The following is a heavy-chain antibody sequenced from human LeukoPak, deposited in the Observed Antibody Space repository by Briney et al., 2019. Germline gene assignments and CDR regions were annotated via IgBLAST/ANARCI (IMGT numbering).Heavy chain of an antibody. V-gene: IGHV3-7*01. Sequence: PGGSLRLSCAASGFTFSSYWMSWVRQAPGKGLEWVANIKQDGSEKYYVGSVKGRFTISRDNAKNSLYLQMNSLRAEDTAVYYCARDYRSWSSSWFPTHFDYWGQGTLVTVSS. CDR2: IKQDGSEK. CDR1: GFTFSSYW. CDR3: ARDYRSWSSSWFPTHFDY. J-gene: IGHJ4*02. D-gene: IGHD6-13*01.